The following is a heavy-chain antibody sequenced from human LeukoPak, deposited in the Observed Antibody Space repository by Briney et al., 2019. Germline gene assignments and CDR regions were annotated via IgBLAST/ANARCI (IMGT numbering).Heavy chain of an antibody. J-gene: IGHJ4*02. CDR3: ARLLGGSGVFDY. V-gene: IGHV4-39*01. CDR2: IYYSGGT. Sequence: SETLSLTCTVSGGSISSGSYYWVWIRQPPGKGLEWIGSIYYSGGTYYNPSLKSRVTISVDTSKNQFSLKLSSVTAADTAVYYCARLLGGSGVFDYWGQGTLVTVSS. D-gene: IGHD2-15*01. CDR1: GGSISSGSYY.